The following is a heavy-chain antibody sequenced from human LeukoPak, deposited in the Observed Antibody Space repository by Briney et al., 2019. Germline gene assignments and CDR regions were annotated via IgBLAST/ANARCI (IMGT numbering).Heavy chain of an antibody. CDR3: AKVINYYDSSGYDPLFDY. V-gene: IGHV3-48*01. CDR2: ISSSSSTI. D-gene: IGHD3-22*01. Sequence: PGGSLRLSCAASGFTFSSYSMNWVRQAPGKGLEWVSYISSSSSTIYYADSVKGRFTISRDNSKNTLYLQMNSLRAEDTAVYYCAKVINYYDSSGYDPLFDYWGQGTLVTVSS. J-gene: IGHJ4*02. CDR1: GFTFSSYS.